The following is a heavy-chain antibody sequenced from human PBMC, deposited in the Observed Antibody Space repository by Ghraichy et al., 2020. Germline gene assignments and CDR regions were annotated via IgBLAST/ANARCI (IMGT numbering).Heavy chain of an antibody. D-gene: IGHD1-26*01. V-gene: IGHV4-59*01. CDR3: AGRIVGATMTDY. CDR2: IYYSGST. J-gene: IGHJ4*02. CDR1: GGSISSYY. Sequence: TLSLTCTVSGGSISSYYWSWFRQPPGKGLEWIGYIYYSGSTNYNPSLKSRVTISVDTSKNQFSLKLSSVTAADTAVYYCAGRIVGATMTDYWGQGTLVTVSS.